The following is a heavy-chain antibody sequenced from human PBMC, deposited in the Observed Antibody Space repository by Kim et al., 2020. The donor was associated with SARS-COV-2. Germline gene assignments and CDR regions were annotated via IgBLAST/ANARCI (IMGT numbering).Heavy chain of an antibody. D-gene: IGHD6-13*01. J-gene: IGHJ6*02. CDR3: ARDPGIAAGGYYYGMDV. V-gene: IGHV3-13*01. CDR2: IGTAGDT. CDR1: GFTFSSYD. Sequence: GGSLRLSCAASGFTFSSYDMHWVRQATGKGLEWVSAIGTAGDTYYPGSVKGRFTISRENAKNSLYLQMNSLRAGDTAVYYCARDPGIAAGGYYYGMDVWGQGTTVTVSS.